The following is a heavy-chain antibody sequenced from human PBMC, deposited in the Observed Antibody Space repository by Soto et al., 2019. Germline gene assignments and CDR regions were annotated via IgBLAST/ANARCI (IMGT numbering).Heavy chain of an antibody. J-gene: IGHJ4*02. CDR2: IYHSGST. D-gene: IGHD5-12*01. CDR1: SGSISSSNW. CDR3: ARGGSGYSGRALYYFDY. V-gene: IGHV4-4*02. Sequence: SETLSLTCVVSSGSISSSNWWSWVRQPPGKGLEWIGEIYHSGSTNYNPSLKSRVTISVDKSKNQFSLKLSSVTAADTAVYYCARGGSGYSGRALYYFDYWGQGTLVTVSS.